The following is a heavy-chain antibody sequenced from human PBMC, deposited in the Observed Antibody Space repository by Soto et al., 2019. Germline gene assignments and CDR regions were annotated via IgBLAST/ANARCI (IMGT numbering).Heavy chain of an antibody. D-gene: IGHD2-15*01. CDR2: IYYSGST. V-gene: IGHV4-59*08. Sequence: PSETLSLTCTVSGGSISSYYWSWIRQPPGKGLEWIGYIYYSGSTNYNPSLKSRVTISVDTSKNQFSLKLSSVTAADTAVYYCARRRGGSCYPCWWFDPWGQGTLVTVAS. J-gene: IGHJ5*02. CDR1: GGSISSYY. CDR3: ARRRGGSCYPCWWFDP.